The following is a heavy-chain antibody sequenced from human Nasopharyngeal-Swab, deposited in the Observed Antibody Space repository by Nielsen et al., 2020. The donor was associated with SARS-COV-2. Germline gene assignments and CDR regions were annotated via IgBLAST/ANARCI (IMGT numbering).Heavy chain of an antibody. V-gene: IGHV3-21*01. Sequence: GESLKISCAASGFTFSSYSMNWVRQAPGKGLEWVSSISSSSSYIYYADSVKGRFTISRDNAKNSLYLQMNSLRAEDTAVYYCARGQYCSNTSCYARGYYYYYGMDVWGQGTTVTVSS. CDR2: ISSSSSYI. CDR1: GFTFSSYS. J-gene: IGHJ6*02. CDR3: ARGQYCSNTSCYARGYYYYYGMDV. D-gene: IGHD2-2*01.